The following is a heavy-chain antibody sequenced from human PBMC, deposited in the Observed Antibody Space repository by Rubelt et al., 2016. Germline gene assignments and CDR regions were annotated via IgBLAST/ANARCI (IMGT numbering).Heavy chain of an antibody. D-gene: IGHD3-10*01. J-gene: IGHJ2*01. Sequence: VQLLASGGGLAQPGGSLRLSCAASGFTFSNHGMHWVRQAPDKGLEWMAVISFDGSNKFYADSVKGRFTISRDNSKNTLYLQVDSLRAEDTAAYYCARVPGRLAPYWYFDLWGRGTLVTVSS. CDR1: GFTFSNHG. CDR2: ISFDGSNK. V-gene: IGHV3-30*03. CDR3: ARVPGRLAPYWYFDL.